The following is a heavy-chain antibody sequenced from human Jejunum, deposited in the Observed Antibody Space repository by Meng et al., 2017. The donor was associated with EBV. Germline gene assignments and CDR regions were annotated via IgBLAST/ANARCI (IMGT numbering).Heavy chain of an antibody. V-gene: IGHV3-21*01. CDR3: AAGTTTTTKYNWLDP. CDR1: DFTFDEYS. D-gene: IGHD1-1*01. Sequence: GXLVESXXXLVQPGGXLRLSWXGSDFTFDEYSMNWVRQAPGKGLEWVSSISGNSGHIDYADSLKGRFTISRDNAKKSLFLQMDSVRVDDTAVYYCAAGTTTTTKYNWLDPWGLGTLVTVSS. J-gene: IGHJ5*02. CDR2: ISGNSGHI.